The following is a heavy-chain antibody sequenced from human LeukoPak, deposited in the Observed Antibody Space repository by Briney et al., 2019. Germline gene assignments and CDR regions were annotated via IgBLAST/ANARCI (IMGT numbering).Heavy chain of an antibody. D-gene: IGHD5-18*01. Sequence: GGSLRLSCAASGFTFSSYSMNWVRQAPGKGLEWVSGINWNGGSTGYADSVKGRFTISRDNAKNSLYLQMNSLRAEDTALYYCARVGTAMATDKFDYWGQGTLVTVSS. CDR1: GFTFSSYS. V-gene: IGHV3-20*04. CDR2: INWNGGST. J-gene: IGHJ4*02. CDR3: ARVGTAMATDKFDY.